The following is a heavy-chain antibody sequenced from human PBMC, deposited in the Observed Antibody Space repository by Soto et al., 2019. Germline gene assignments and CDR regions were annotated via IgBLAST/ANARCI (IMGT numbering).Heavy chain of an antibody. Sequence: GGSLRLSCAASGFTFSSYSMNWVRQTPGKGLEWVSSISGSSSNMYYADSVKGRFTISRDNAKNSLYLQMNSLRAEDTAVYYCAKDPNYDFSSGYSGSWWFDPWRQGTLVTVTS. J-gene: IGHJ5*02. D-gene: IGHD3-3*01. CDR2: ISGSSSNM. V-gene: IGHV3-21*01. CDR1: GFTFSSYS. CDR3: AKDPNYDFSSGYSGSWWFDP.